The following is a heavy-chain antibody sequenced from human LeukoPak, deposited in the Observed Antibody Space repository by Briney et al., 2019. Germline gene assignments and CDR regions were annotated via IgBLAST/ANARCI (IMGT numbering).Heavy chain of an antibody. CDR2: IKQDGSEK. Sequence: GGSLRLSCAASGFIFHNYWMSWVRQAPGKGLEWVANIKQDGSEKFYLDSVKGRFTISRDSARNSLDLQMNSLRAEDTAVYYCAKNTESQVIFRDWGQGTLVTVSP. J-gene: IGHJ4*02. CDR3: AKNTESQVIFRD. D-gene: IGHD2-21*01. V-gene: IGHV3-7*01. CDR1: GFIFHNYW.